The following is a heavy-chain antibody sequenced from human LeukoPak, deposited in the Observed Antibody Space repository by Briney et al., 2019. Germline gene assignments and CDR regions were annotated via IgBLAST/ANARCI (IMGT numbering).Heavy chain of an antibody. CDR1: GGSISSYY. J-gene: IGHJ6*02. CDR3: ARAQSSGYSYGYFYYYYGMDV. Sequence: PSETLSLTCTVSGGSISSYYWSWIRQPPGKGLEWIGYIYYSGSTNYNPSLKSRGTISVDTSKNQFSLKLSSVTAADTAVYYCARAQSSGYSYGYFYYYYGMDVWGQGTTVTVSS. CDR2: IYYSGST. D-gene: IGHD5-18*01. V-gene: IGHV4-59*01.